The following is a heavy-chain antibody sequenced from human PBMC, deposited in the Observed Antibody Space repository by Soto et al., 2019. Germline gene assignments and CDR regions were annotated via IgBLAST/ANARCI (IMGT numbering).Heavy chain of an antibody. CDR2: INPSGGST. D-gene: IGHD5-18*01. V-gene: IGHV1-46*01. J-gene: IGHJ6*02. Sequence: ASVKVSCKASGYTFTSYYMHWVRQAPGQGLEWMGIINPSGGSTSYAQKFQGRVTMTRDTSTSTVYMELSSLRSEDTAVYYCARGNGGYSYGRYYYGMDVWGQGTTVTVS. CDR1: GYTFTSYY. CDR3: ARGNGGYSYGRYYYGMDV.